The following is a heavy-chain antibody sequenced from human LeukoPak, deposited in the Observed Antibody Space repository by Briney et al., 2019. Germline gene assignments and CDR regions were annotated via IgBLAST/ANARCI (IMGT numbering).Heavy chain of an antibody. V-gene: IGHV3-48*04. D-gene: IGHD3-9*01. Sequence: GGSLRLSCAASGFTFYTYTINSVPEAPGKGLEWVSYIPASSTAIYSPDSLKGRFPIPRDNAKNFLYLQMNSLRAEDTAVYYCARTYYDILTGYNPYFDYWGQRILVTVSS. CDR2: IPASSTAI. CDR1: GFTFYTYT. J-gene: IGHJ4*02. CDR3: ARTYYDILTGYNPYFDY.